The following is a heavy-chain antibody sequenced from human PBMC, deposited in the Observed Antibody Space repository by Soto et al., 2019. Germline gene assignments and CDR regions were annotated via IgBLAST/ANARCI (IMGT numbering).Heavy chain of an antibody. J-gene: IGHJ5*02. V-gene: IGHV3-7*01. CDR2: IKPDESEK. CDR3: AKSSRQYASAIQAFFDP. CDR1: GFTFSDSW. Sequence: AGGSLRLSCTASGFTFSDSWMTWVRQAPGKGLEWVARIKPDESEKKYADSVKGRFSISRDNAKNSMYLQMDSLRGEDTAVYYCAKSSRQYASAIQAFFDPWGLGTLVTVSS. D-gene: IGHD2-2*01.